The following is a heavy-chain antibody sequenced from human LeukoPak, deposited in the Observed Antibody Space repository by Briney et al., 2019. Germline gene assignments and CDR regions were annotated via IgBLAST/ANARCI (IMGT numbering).Heavy chain of an antibody. V-gene: IGHV4-34*01. CDR2: INHSGST. Sequence: SETLSLTCAVYGGSFSGYYWSWIRQPPGKGLEWIGEINHSGSTNYNPSLKSRVTISVDTSKNQFSLKLTSVTAADTAVYYCARVSYQEGVDYWGQGTLVTVSS. J-gene: IGHJ4*02. D-gene: IGHD2-2*01. CDR1: GGSFSGYY. CDR3: ARVSYQEGVDY.